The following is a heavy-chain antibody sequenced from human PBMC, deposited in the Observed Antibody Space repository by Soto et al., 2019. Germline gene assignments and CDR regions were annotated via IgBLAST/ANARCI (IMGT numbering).Heavy chain of an antibody. CDR3: TTRHYGDLDAFDI. D-gene: IGHD4-17*01. J-gene: IGHJ3*02. CDR1: GFTFSNAW. V-gene: IGHV3-15*01. Sequence: GGSLRLSCAASGFTFSNAWMSWVRQAPGKGLEWVGRIKSKTDGGTTDYAAPVKGRFTISRDDSKNTLYLQMNSLKTEDTAVYYCTTRHYGDLDAFDIWGQGTMVTVSS. CDR2: IKSKTDGGTT.